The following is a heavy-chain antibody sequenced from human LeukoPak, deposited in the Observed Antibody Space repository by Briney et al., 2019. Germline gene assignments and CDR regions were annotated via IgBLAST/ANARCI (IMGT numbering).Heavy chain of an antibody. D-gene: IGHD2/OR15-2a*01. CDR3: VSFYETY. Sequence: PGGSLRLSCLTSGFTLSTNAMSWVCQAPGKGLEWISGISGSGASTYYADSVKGRFTISRDDSRNTLYLQMNNLRAEDTAVYYCVSFYETYWGRGTLVTVSS. CDR1: GFTLSTNA. CDR2: ISGSGAST. J-gene: IGHJ4*02. V-gene: IGHV3-23*01.